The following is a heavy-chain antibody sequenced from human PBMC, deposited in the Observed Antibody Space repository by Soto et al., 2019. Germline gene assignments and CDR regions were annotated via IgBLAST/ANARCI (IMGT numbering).Heavy chain of an antibody. CDR2: INHSGST. CDR1: GGSFSGYY. J-gene: IGHJ4*02. CDR3: ARGRDSSSAGPDY. V-gene: IGHV4-34*01. D-gene: IGHD6-13*01. Sequence: PSETLSLTCAVYGGSFSGYYRSWIRQPPGKGLEWIGEINHSGSTNYNPSLKSRVTISVDTSKNQFSLKLSSVTAADTAVYYCARGRDSSSAGPDYWGQGTLVTVSS.